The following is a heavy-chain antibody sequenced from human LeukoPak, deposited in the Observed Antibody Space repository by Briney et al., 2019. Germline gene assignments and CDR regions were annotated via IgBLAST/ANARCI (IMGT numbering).Heavy chain of an antibody. D-gene: IGHD6-25*01. Sequence: NSSETLSLTCTVSGGSISSSRYYWGWIRQPPGKGLEWIGSIYYSRSTHYNPHLKSRVTISADTSNNQFSLKLSSVTAADTAVYYCARQVGMRAAAFHDPWGQGTLVTVSS. CDR2: IYYSRST. J-gene: IGHJ5*02. CDR1: GGSISSSRYY. V-gene: IGHV4-39*01. CDR3: ARQVGMRAAAFHDP.